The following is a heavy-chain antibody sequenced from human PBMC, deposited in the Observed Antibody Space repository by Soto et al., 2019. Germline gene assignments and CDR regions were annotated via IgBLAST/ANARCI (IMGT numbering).Heavy chain of an antibody. J-gene: IGHJ4*02. CDR1: GFTFSSYG. CDR3: ARDQERAAGTRQRFDY. V-gene: IGHV3-33*01. CDR2: IWYDGSNK. D-gene: IGHD6-13*01. Sequence: GGSLRLSCAASGFTFSSYGMHWVRQAPGKGLEWVAVIWYDGSNKYYADSVKGRFTISRDNSKNTLYLQMNSLRAEDTAVYYCARDQERAAGTRQRFDYWGQGTLVTVSS.